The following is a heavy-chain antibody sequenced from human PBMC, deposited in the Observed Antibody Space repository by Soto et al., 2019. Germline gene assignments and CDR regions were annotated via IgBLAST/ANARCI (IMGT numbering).Heavy chain of an antibody. CDR2: ISSSGVSL. CDR3: AKDRGTNYYSYGMDV. J-gene: IGHJ6*02. D-gene: IGHD1-7*01. CDR1: GLTFTNYA. Sequence: PGGSLRLSCAASGLTFTNYAMSWVRQAPWKGLESVSAISSSGVSLHYADPVRGRFSISRDNSQNTLYLQMNSLRAEDTAVYYCAKDRGTNYYSYGMDVWGQGTTVTVSS. V-gene: IGHV3-23*01.